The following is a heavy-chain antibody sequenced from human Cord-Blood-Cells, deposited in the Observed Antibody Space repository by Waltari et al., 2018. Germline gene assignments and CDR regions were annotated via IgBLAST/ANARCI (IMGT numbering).Heavy chain of an antibody. CDR2: INHSGST. V-gene: IGHV4-34*01. CDR1: GGSFSGYY. D-gene: IGHD3-10*01. J-gene: IGHJ5*02. Sequence: QVQLQPCGAGLLKPSEPLSLTCAVYGGSFSGYYWSWIRQPPGKGLEWIGEINHSGSTNYNPSLKSRVTISVDTSKNQFSLKLSSVTAADTAVYYCASERGSGSYLNWFDPWGQGTLVTVSS. CDR3: ASERGSGSYLNWFDP.